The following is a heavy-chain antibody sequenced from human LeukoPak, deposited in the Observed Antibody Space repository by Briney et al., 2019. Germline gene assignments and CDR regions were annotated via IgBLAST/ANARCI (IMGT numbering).Heavy chain of an antibody. CDR1: GYTFTTYG. J-gene: IGHJ5*02. CDR2: ISGYNGNT. CDR3: ARTSHESVLYWSDP. D-gene: IGHD3-16*01. V-gene: IGHV1-18*01. Sequence: ASVKVSCKASGYTFTTYGIGWVRQAPGQGLEWMGWISGYNGNTNYAQEFQGRVTMTTDTSTSKAYMELRSLRSDDTAVYYCARTSHESVLYWSDPWGQGTLVNVSS.